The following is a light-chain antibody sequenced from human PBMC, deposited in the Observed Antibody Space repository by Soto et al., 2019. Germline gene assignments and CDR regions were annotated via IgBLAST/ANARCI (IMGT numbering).Light chain of an antibody. CDR3: MQSIQLPST. V-gene: IGKV2D-29*01. CDR1: QILLQSYLKTY. J-gene: IGKJ5*01. CDR2: DVS. Sequence: IVLTHTPLSLSVTPGDPASISCTYIQILLQSYLKTYFFCYLQKPGQPPQLLIYDVSNPFSAVPDRFRGSGSGTDFTLKISRVEAEDVGIYYCMQSIQLPSTFGQGTRLE.